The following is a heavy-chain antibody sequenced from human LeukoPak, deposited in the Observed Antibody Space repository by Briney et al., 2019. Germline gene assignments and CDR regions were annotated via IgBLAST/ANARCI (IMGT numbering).Heavy chain of an antibody. CDR1: GFTFSSYA. CDR3: AKRANSGYDYFDY. D-gene: IGHD5-12*01. J-gene: IGHJ4*02. Sequence: AGGSLRLSCAASGFTFSSYAMSWVRQAPGKGLEWVSAISGSGGSTYYADSVKGRFTISRDNSKNTLYLQMNSLRAEDTAVYTCAKRANSGYDYFDYWGQGTLVTVSS. V-gene: IGHV3-23*01. CDR2: ISGSGGST.